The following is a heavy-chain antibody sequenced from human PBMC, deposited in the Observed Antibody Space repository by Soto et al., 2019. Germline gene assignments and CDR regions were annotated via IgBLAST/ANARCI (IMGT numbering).Heavy chain of an antibody. J-gene: IGHJ4*02. V-gene: IGHV3-48*01. CDR2: ISSSSRNT. CDR3: ARGVGGEERYIDY. D-gene: IGHD3-9*01. Sequence: EVQLVESGGGLVQPGGSLRLSCAAYGFTLSAYSRNWVRQDPGKGLEWVADISSSSRNTYYAESVKGRFTISRDNAKNALYLQMNSLRAEDTAVYHCARGVGGEERYIDYWGQRTLVTVSS. CDR1: GFTLSAYS.